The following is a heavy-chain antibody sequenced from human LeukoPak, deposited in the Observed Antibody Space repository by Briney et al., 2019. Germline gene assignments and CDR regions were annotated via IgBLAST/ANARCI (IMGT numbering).Heavy chain of an antibody. Sequence: PSQTLSLTCTVSGGSISSGDYYWTWIRQPAGKGLEWIGRIYTSGSTNYNPSLKSRVTMSVDTSKNQFSLKLSSVTAADTAEYYCARRLRFLEWLDAFDIWGQGTMVTVSS. CDR3: ARRLRFLEWLDAFDI. D-gene: IGHD3-3*01. J-gene: IGHJ3*02. CDR2: IYTSGST. CDR1: GGSISSGDYY. V-gene: IGHV4-61*02.